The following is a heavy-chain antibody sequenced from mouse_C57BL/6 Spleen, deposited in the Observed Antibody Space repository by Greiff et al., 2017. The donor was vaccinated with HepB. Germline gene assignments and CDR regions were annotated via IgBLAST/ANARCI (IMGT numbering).Heavy chain of an antibody. Sequence: EVKLMESGPGLVKPSQSLSLTCSVTGYSITSGYYWNWIRQFPGNKLEWMGYISYDGSNNYNPSLKNRISITRDTSKNQFFLKLNSVTTEDTATYYCARDPITTVVATGFDYWGQGTTLTVSS. CDR1: GYSITSGYY. CDR3: ARDPITTVVATGFDY. CDR2: ISYDGSN. D-gene: IGHD1-1*01. J-gene: IGHJ2*01. V-gene: IGHV3-6*01.